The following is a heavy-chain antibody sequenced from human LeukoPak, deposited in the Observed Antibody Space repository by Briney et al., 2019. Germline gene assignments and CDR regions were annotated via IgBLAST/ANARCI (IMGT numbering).Heavy chain of an antibody. CDR2: LNPNSGGT. V-gene: IGHV1-2*02. Sequence: ASVKVSCKASGYTFSGYFMHWVRQAPGQGLEWMGWLNPNSGGTNYAQRFQGRVTMTRDTSTSTAYMELRRLTSDDTAVYFCAKGAEYGSFAYWGQGTLVTVPS. CDR1: GYTFSGYF. J-gene: IGHJ4*02. D-gene: IGHD2-2*01. CDR3: AKGAEYGSFAY.